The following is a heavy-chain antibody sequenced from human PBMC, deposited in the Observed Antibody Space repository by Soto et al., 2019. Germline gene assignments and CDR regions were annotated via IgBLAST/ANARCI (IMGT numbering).Heavy chain of an antibody. J-gene: IGHJ2*01. CDR3: ARRMTTVTPDDWYFDL. Sequence: EVQLVESGGGLVQPGGSLRLSCAASGFTFSSYWMSWVRQAPGKGLEWVDNIKQDGSEKYYVDSVKGRFTISRDNDKHSLYLQMNSRRAEDTAVYYCARRMTTVTPDDWYFDLWGRGTLVTVSS. CDR2: IKQDGSEK. CDR1: GFTFSSYW. D-gene: IGHD4-4*01. V-gene: IGHV3-7*01.